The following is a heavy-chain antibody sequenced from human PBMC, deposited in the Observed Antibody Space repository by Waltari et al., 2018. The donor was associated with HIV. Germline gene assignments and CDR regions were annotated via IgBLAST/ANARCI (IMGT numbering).Heavy chain of an antibody. J-gene: IGHJ3*02. V-gene: IGHV2-70*01. CDR3: ARMGGRDGFRGADAFDI. CDR1: GFSLSTSGMC. Sequence: QVTLRESGPALVKPTQTLTLTCTFSGFSLSTSGMCVSWIRQPPGKALEWLALIDWDDDKYYSTSLKTRLTISQDTSKNQVVLTMTNMDPVDTATYYCARMGGRDGFRGADAFDIWGQGTMVTVSS. D-gene: IGHD3-10*01. CDR2: IDWDDDK.